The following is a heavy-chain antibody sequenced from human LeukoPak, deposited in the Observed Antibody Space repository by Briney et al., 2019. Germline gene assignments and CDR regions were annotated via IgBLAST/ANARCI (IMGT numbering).Heavy chain of an antibody. Sequence: AGGSLRLSCAASGFTFSSYSMNWIRQPPGKGLEWIGYIYYSGSTNYNPSLKSRVTISVDTSKNQFSLKLSSVTAADTAVYYCARGGTVTRGAFDIWGQGTMVTVSS. J-gene: IGHJ3*02. CDR1: GFTFSSYS. CDR3: ARGGTVTRGAFDI. D-gene: IGHD4-17*01. CDR2: IYYSGST. V-gene: IGHV4-59*01.